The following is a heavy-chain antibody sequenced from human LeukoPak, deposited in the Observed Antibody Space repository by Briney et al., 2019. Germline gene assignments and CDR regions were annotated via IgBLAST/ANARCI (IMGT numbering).Heavy chain of an antibody. CDR1: GFTFSTYA. J-gene: IGHJ4*02. CDR3: ARTTTPHYYGSGSYALGY. D-gene: IGHD3-10*01. CDR2: ISYDGSNK. V-gene: IGHV3-30-3*01. Sequence: GRSLRLSCAASGFTFSTYAMHWVRQGPGKGLEWVAVISYDGSNKFYADSVKGRFTISRDNSKNTLYLQMSSLSAEDTAVYYCARTTTPHYYGSGSYALGYWGQGTLVTVPS.